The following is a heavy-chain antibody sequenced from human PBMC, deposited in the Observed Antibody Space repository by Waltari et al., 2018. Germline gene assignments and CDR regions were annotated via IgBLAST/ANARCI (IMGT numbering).Heavy chain of an antibody. Sequence: QVQLVESGGGVVQPGRYLRLSCAASGFTFSSSGMHWVRQAPGKGLEGVAVISYDGSNKYYADSVKGRFTISRDNSKNTLYLQMNSLRAEDTAVYYCAKGHYYGSGHPFDYWGQGTLVTVSS. CDR3: AKGHYYGSGHPFDY. J-gene: IGHJ4*02. CDR2: ISYDGSNK. D-gene: IGHD3-10*01. CDR1: GFTFSSSG. V-gene: IGHV3-30*18.